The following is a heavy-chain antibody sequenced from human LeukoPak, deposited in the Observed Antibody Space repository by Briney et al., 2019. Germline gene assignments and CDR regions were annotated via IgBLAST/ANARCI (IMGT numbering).Heavy chain of an antibody. CDR1: GFTFSSYA. CDR3: AKLPLQDYRGNWFDP. V-gene: IGHV3-23*01. CDR2: ISGGGGST. Sequence: PGGSLRLSCAASGFTFSSYAMSWVRQAPGKGLEWVSAISGGGGSTYYADSVKGRFTITRDNSKSTLYLQMNSLRAEDTAVYYCAKLPLQDYRGNWFDPWGQGTLVTVSS. J-gene: IGHJ5*02. D-gene: IGHD4-11*01.